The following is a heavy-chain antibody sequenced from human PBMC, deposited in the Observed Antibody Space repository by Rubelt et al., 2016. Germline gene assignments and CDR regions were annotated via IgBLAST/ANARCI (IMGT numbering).Heavy chain of an antibody. Sequence: QVQLQESGPGLVKPSQTLSLTCTVSGGSISSGGYYWSWIRQHPGKGLEWIGYIYYSGSTYYNPSLKARVTISVDTAKNQVSLNLGSVTAADTAVYYCARALSGGSVDYWGQGTLVTVSS. CDR2: IYYSGST. V-gene: IGHV4-31*03. J-gene: IGHJ4*02. CDR3: ARALSGGSVDY. CDR1: GGSISSGGYY. D-gene: IGHD2-15*01.